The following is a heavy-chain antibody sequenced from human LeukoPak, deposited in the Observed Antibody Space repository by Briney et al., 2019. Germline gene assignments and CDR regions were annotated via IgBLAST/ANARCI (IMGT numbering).Heavy chain of an antibody. CDR3: ARWGHGLDV. D-gene: IGHD3-16*01. V-gene: IGHV3-30*03. J-gene: IGHJ6*02. CDR1: GFTFSSYG. Sequence: TGGSLRLSCAVSGFTFSSYGMHWVRQCPGKGLEWVAVISYDGSNKYYADSVKGRFTISRDSSKNTVYLQMNSLKDEDTAVYYCARWGHGLDVWGQGTTVTVSS. CDR2: ISYDGSNK.